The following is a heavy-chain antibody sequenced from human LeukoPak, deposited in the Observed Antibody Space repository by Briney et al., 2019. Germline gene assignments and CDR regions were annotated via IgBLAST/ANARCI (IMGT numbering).Heavy chain of an antibody. J-gene: IGHJ4*02. Sequence: SETLSLTCTVSGYSISSGYYWGWIRQPPGKGLEWIGYIYYSGSTNYNPSLKSRVTISVDTSKNQFSLKLSSVTAADTAVYYCARESSSGWLTFDYWGQGTLVTVSS. D-gene: IGHD6-19*01. CDR3: ARESSSGWLTFDY. V-gene: IGHV4-61*01. CDR2: IYYSGST. CDR1: GYSISSGYY.